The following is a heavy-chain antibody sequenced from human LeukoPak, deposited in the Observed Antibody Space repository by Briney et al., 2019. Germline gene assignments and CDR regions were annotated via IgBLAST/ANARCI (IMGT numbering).Heavy chain of an antibody. CDR3: AKGRGTTVTSAASY. CDR1: GFTFSSYA. J-gene: IGHJ4*02. Sequence: GGSLRLSCAASGFTFSSYAMGWVRQAPGKGLEWVSSISGSNDNTYYADSVKDRFTISRDNSKDTLSLQMNSLRAEDTAVYYCAKGRGTTVTSAASYWGQGTLVTVSS. CDR2: ISGSNDNT. D-gene: IGHD4-17*01. V-gene: IGHV3-23*01.